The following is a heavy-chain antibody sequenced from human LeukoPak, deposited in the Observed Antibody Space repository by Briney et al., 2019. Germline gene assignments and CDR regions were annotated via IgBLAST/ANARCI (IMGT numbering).Heavy chain of an antibody. D-gene: IGHD3-22*01. CDR3: ATDLTGHYYDSSGYYSWFDP. CDR2: IIPNSGGT. V-gene: IGHV1-2*02. Sequence: ASVKVSCKASGYTFIGYHLHWVRQAPGQGLEWMGWIIPNSGGTYYAQKFQGRVTMTEDTSTDTAYMELSSLRSEDTAVYYCATDLTGHYYDSSGYYSWFDPWGQGTLVTVSS. CDR1: GYTFIGYH. J-gene: IGHJ5*02.